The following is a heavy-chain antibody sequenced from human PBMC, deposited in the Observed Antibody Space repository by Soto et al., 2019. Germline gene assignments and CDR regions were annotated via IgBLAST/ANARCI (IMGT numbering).Heavy chain of an antibody. CDR3: ARAKVKDIVVVPAADPYYYYYGMDV. D-gene: IGHD2-2*01. Sequence: SVKVSCKASGGTFSSYAISWVRQAPGQGLEWMGGIIPIFGTANYAQKFQGRVTITADESTSTAYMELSSLRSEDTAVYYCARAKVKDIVVVPAADPYYYYYGMDVWGQGTTVTVSS. V-gene: IGHV1-69*13. CDR1: GGTFSSYA. J-gene: IGHJ6*02. CDR2: IIPIFGTA.